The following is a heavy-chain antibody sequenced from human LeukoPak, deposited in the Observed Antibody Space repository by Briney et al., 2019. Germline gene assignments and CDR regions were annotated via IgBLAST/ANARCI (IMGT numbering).Heavy chain of an antibody. J-gene: IGHJ6*02. CDR1: GFTVSSNY. D-gene: IGHD6-19*01. CDR3: AREHWSVAGTWGMDV. Sequence: GGSLRLSCAASGFTVSSNYMSWVRQAPGKGLEWVSVIYSGGSTYYADSVKGRFTISRHNSKNTLYLQMNSLRAGDTAVYYCAREHWSVAGTWGMDVWGQGTTVTVSS. V-gene: IGHV3-53*04. CDR2: IYSGGST.